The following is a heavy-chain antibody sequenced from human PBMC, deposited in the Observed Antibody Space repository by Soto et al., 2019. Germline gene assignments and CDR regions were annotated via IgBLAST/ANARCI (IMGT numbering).Heavy chain of an antibody. CDR2: INPSDGST. V-gene: IGHV1-46*01. CDR3: AREYRSGSFCP. Sequence: QVQLVQSGAEVKKPGASVKVSCKASGYTFTAYYMHWVRQAPGQGLEWMGIINPSDGSTTYAQKFQGRVTMTRDTSTSTVYMELSSLKSEDTAVYYCAREYRSGSFCPWGQGTLVTVSS. D-gene: IGHD6-19*01. J-gene: IGHJ5*02. CDR1: GYTFTAYY.